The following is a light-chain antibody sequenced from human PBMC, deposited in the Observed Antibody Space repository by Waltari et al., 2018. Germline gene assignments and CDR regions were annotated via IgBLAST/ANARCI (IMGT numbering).Light chain of an antibody. CDR1: QSVTSIS. CDR2: GTS. Sequence: CRASQSVTSISLTWYQQKLGQAHRLLIYGTSSRATGIPDRFRGSGSGTDFTLTISRLEPEDFAVYYCQQYDGEVVTFGGGTKVEI. J-gene: IGKJ4*01. CDR3: QQYDGEVVT. V-gene: IGKV3-20*01.